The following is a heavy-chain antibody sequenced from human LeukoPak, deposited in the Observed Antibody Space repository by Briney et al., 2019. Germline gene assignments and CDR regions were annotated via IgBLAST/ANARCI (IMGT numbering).Heavy chain of an antibody. J-gene: IGHJ3*02. CDR2: MNPNSGNK. CDR1: GYSYTKYD. V-gene: IGHV1-8*01. CDR3: ARVFGHYEGAFDI. D-gene: IGHD1-26*01. Sequence: ASVKVSCRASGYSYTKYDINWVRQATGQGLEWMGWMNPNSGNKGSVQKFQGRVTMTRDTSISTAYMELSSLRSEDTAIYYCARVFGHYEGAFDIWGQGTMVTVSS.